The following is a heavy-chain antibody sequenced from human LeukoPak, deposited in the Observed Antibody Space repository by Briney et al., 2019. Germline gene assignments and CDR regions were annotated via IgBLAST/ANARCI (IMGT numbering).Heavy chain of an antibody. Sequence: GGSLRLSCAASGFTFSSYAMSWVRQAPGKGLEWVSGISGNGGKTHYADSVKGRFTISRDNSKNTLYLQMNSLRADDTAVYYRAKERSSGWPFDYWGRGTLVTVSS. CDR2: ISGNGGKT. D-gene: IGHD6-19*01. CDR3: AKERSSGWPFDY. CDR1: GFTFSSYA. V-gene: IGHV3-23*01. J-gene: IGHJ4*02.